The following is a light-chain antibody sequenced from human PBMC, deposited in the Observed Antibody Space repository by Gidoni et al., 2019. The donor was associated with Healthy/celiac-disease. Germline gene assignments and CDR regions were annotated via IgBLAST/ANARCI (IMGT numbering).Light chain of an antibody. CDR3: QQYNNWPPKRT. CDR1: QSVSSN. J-gene: IGKJ1*01. CDR2: GAS. V-gene: IGKV3-15*01. Sequence: EIVMTQSPATLSVSPGESATLSCRASQSVSSNLAWYQQKPGQAPRLLIYGASTRATGIPARFSGSGSETEFTLTISSLQSEDFAVYYCQQYNNWPPKRTFGQGTKVEIK.